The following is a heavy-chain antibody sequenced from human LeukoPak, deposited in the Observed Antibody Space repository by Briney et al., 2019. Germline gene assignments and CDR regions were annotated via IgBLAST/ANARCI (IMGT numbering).Heavy chain of an antibody. CDR1: SGSFSDYS. Sequence: SETLSLTCAVSSGSFSDYSWAWIRQPPGKGLEWIADIDHIGNTKYNPSLKNRVTLSVNTPKRQFSLKINSGTAADSAIYYWAKVGQWLDWGRGTLGTVSS. J-gene: IGHJ4*02. D-gene: IGHD6-19*01. CDR3: AKVGQWLD. CDR2: IDHIGNT. V-gene: IGHV4-34*01.